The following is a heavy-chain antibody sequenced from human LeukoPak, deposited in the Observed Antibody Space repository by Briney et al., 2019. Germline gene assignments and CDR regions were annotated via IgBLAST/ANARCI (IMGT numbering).Heavy chain of an antibody. CDR2: ISYDGSNK. D-gene: IGHD1-26*01. J-gene: IGHJ3*02. CDR1: GFTFSSYA. Sequence: PGGPLRLSCAASGFTFSSYAMHWVRQAPGKGLEWVAVISYDGSNKYYADSVKGRFTISRDNSKNTLYLQMNSLRAEDTAVYYCARDGLLHDAFDIWGQGTMVTVSS. CDR3: ARDGLLHDAFDI. V-gene: IGHV3-30*04.